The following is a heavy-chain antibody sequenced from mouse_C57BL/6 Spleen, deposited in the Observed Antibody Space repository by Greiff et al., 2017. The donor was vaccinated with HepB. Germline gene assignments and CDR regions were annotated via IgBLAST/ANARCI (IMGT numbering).Heavy chain of an antibody. D-gene: IGHD3-3*01. CDR3: ARRGGTWFAY. CDR1: GFTFSDYG. CDR2: ISSGSSTI. Sequence: EVNVVESGGGLVKPGGSLKLSCAASGFTFSDYGMYWVRQAPEKGLEWVAYISSGSSTIYYADTVKGRFTISRDNAKNTLFLQMTSLRSEDTAMYCCARRGGTWFAYWGQGTLVTVSA. V-gene: IGHV5-17*01. J-gene: IGHJ3*01.